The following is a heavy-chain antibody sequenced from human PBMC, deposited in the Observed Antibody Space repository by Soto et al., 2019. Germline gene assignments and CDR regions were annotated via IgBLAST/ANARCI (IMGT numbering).Heavy chain of an antibody. CDR3: XXXXXXXXXXXXLSEY. J-gene: IGHJ4*02. V-gene: IGHV1-18*01. CDR2: ISAYNGNT. CDR1: GYTFTSYG. D-gene: IGHD3-10*01. Sequence: QVQLVQSGAEVKKPGASVKVSCKASGYTFTSYGISWVRQAPGQGLEWMGWISAYNGNTNYAQKLQGRVTMTTDTXXXXXXXXXXXXXXXXXXXXXXXXXXXXXXXXXXLSEYWGQGTLVTVSS.